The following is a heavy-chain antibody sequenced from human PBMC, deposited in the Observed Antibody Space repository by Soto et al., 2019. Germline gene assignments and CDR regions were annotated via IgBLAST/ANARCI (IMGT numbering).Heavy chain of an antibody. CDR1: GGTFSSYA. V-gene: IGHV1-69*13. Sequence: SVKVSCKASGGTFSSYAISWVRQAPGQGLEWMGGIIHIFGTANYAQKFQGRVTITADESTSTAYMELSSLRSEDTAVYYCARSRGWRNYYYYYGMDVWGQGTTVTVSS. CDR3: ARSRGWRNYYYYYGMDV. CDR2: IIHIFGTA. D-gene: IGHD6-19*01. J-gene: IGHJ6*02.